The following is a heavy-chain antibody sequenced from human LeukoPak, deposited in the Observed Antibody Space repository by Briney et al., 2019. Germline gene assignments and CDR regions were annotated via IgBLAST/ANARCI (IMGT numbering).Heavy chain of an antibody. CDR3: ARLLTYCTGTSCYYMDV. J-gene: IGHJ6*03. CDR2: IDTRGST. V-gene: IGHV4-4*09. D-gene: IGHD2-8*02. Sequence: SETLSLTCAVSGGSISSYYWSWIRQPPGEGLEWIGYIDTRGSTNYKSSLKSRVTISVDTSKNQFSLKMRSVTAADTAVYFCARLLTYCTGTSCYYMDVWGKGTMVTVSS. CDR1: GGSISSYY.